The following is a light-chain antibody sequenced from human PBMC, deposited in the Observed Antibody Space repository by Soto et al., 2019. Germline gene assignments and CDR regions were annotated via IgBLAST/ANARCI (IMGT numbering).Light chain of an antibody. CDR1: QSVSSY. CDR2: DAS. V-gene: IGKV3-11*01. Sequence: EIVVTQSPATLSLSPGERATLSCRASQSVSSYLAWYQQKPGQAPRLLIYDASNRATGIRARFSGSGSGTDFTLTISSLEPEDFAVYYCQQRSNWQGSTFGGGTKVEIK. J-gene: IGKJ4*01. CDR3: QQRSNWQGST.